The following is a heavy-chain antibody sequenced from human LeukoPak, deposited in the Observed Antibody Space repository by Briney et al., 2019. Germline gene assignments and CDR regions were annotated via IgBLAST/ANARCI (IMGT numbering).Heavy chain of an antibody. CDR3: ARSPSLEYCSSTSCYLGY. Sequence: ASVKVSCKASGGTFSSYAISWVRQAPGQGLEWMGGIIPIFGTANYAQKFQGRVTITADESTSTAYMELSSLRSEDTAVYYCARSPSLEYCSSTSCYLGYWGQGTQVTVSS. D-gene: IGHD2-2*01. CDR1: GGTFSSYA. V-gene: IGHV1-69*13. J-gene: IGHJ4*02. CDR2: IIPIFGTA.